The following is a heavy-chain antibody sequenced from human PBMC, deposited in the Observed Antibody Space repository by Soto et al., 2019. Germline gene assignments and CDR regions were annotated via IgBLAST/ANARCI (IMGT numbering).Heavy chain of an antibody. CDR2: ISYDGSNK. V-gene: IGHV3-30*18. J-gene: IGHJ4*02. D-gene: IGHD4-17*01. Sequence: GGSLRLSCAASGFTFSSYGMHWVRQAPGKGLEWVAVISYDGSNKHYTESVKGRFTISRDNSKNTLYLQMNSLRAEDTASYYCTKDPLRFSPSPVYYFDFWGQGTLVTVSS. CDR1: GFTFSSYG. CDR3: TKDPLRFSPSPVYYFDF.